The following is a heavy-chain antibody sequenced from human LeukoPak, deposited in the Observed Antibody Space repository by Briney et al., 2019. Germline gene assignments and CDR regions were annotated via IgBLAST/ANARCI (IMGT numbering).Heavy chain of an antibody. D-gene: IGHD3-10*01. CDR3: VRDGMGGIKAFDI. CDR2: IKQDKSEK. V-gene: IGHV3-7*05. Sequence: GGSLRLSCVASGFSFSSYWMSWVRQAPGRGLEWVANIKQDKSEKYYVDSVRGRFTISRDNAQNSLYLQMSSLRADDTAVYYCVRDGMGGIKAFDIWGRGTMVTVSS. CDR1: GFSFSSYW. J-gene: IGHJ3*02.